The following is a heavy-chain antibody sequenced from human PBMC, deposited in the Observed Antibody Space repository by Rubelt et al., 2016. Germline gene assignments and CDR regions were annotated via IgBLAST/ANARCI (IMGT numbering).Heavy chain of an antibody. D-gene: IGHD2-2*02. CDR2: INSDGSST. V-gene: IGHV3-74*01. Sequence: GGGLVQPGGSLRLSCAASGFTFSSYWMHWVRQAPGKGLVWVSRINSDGSSTSYADSVKGRFTISRDNSKNTLYLQMNSLRAEDTAVYYCAKDHSAVEVVVPAAIPWFDPWGQGTLVTVSS. CDR1: GFTFSSYW. J-gene: IGHJ5*02. CDR3: AKDHSAVEVVVPAAIPWFDP.